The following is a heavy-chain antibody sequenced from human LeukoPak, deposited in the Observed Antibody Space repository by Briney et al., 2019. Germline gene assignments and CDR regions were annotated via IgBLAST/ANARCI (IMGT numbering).Heavy chain of an antibody. CDR1: GGTFSSYA. Sequence: ASVKVSCKASGGTFSSYAISWVRQAPGQGLEWMGRIIPIFGTANYAQKFQGSVTITTDESTSTAYMELSSLRSEDTAVYYCARGETWGPNDAFDIWGQGTMVTVSS. CDR3: ARGETWGPNDAFDI. D-gene: IGHD3-16*01. J-gene: IGHJ3*02. CDR2: IIPIFGTA. V-gene: IGHV1-69*05.